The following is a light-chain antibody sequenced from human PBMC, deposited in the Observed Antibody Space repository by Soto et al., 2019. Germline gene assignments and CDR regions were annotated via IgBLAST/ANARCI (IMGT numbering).Light chain of an antibody. CDR3: CSYAGRCTLYV. J-gene: IGLJ1*01. CDR1: SSDVESYNL. CDR2: EVN. V-gene: IGLV2-23*02. Sequence: QSALTQPASVSGSPGQSITISCTGTSSDVESYNLVSWYQQHPGKAPKLMIYEVNKRPSGLSNRFSGSKSGYTASLTISGPQGEDEGDYYWCSYAGRCTLYVFGTGTKVTVL.